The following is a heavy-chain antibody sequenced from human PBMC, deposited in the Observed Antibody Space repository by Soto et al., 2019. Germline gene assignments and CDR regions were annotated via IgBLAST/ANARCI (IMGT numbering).Heavy chain of an antibody. CDR1: GGSISKSNYF. Sequence: QLQLHESGPGLVKSSETLSLTCTVSGGSISKSNYFWGWIRQAPGKGLEWIASILYTGTTSYNSTLKSRVAIYVDTSKNEFSLKLNSVTAADTAVYYCARLGWGNGDSDYWGQGTLVTVSS. V-gene: IGHV4-39*01. CDR2: ILYTGTT. D-gene: IGHD2-21*01. CDR3: ARLGWGNGDSDY. J-gene: IGHJ4*02.